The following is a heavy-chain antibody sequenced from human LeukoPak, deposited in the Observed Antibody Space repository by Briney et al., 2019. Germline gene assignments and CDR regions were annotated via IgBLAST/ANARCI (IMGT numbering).Heavy chain of an antibody. J-gene: IGHJ4*02. V-gene: IGHV3-23*01. CDR1: GFTFSNYA. D-gene: IGHD2-2*01. CDR2: VSCSGDST. Sequence: TGGSLRLSCAASGFTFSNYAMTWVRQPPGKGLEWVSAVSCSGDSTYYADSVKGRFTISRDNSKNTLYLQMNSLRAEDTAVYYCAKDIRLGPAALLSFDYWGQGTLVTVSS. CDR3: AKDIRLGPAALLSFDY.